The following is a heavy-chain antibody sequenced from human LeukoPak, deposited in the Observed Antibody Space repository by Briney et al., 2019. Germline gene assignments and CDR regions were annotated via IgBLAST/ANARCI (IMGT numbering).Heavy chain of an antibody. D-gene: IGHD1-26*01. J-gene: IGHJ6*02. Sequence: SETLSLTCAVYGGSFSGYYWSWIRQPPGKGLEWIGEINHSGSTNYNPSLKSRVTISVDTSKNQFSLKLSSVTAADTAVYYCARGRGSGSYHYYYYYGMDVWGQGTTVTASS. CDR1: GGSFSGYY. CDR2: INHSGST. V-gene: IGHV4-34*01. CDR3: ARGRGSGSYHYYYYYGMDV.